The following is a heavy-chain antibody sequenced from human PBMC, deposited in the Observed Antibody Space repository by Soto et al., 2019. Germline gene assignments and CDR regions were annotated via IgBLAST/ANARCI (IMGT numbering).Heavy chain of an antibody. CDR3: ARAQPCTDCYYYYALDV. J-gene: IGHJ6*02. V-gene: IGHV1-8*01. CDR1: GYTFTSQD. D-gene: IGHD2-8*02. Sequence: ASVKVSWKASGYTFTSQDSNWVRQATGQGLEWVGRMNPYSGHTAYAQKFQGRVAMTRDTSITTAFMELSSLRSDDTAVYYCARAQPCTDCYYYYALDVWGQGTTVTVSS. CDR2: MNPYSGHT.